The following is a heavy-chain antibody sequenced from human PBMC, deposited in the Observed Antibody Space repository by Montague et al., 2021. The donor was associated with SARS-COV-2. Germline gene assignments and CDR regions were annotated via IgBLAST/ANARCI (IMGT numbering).Heavy chain of an antibody. CDR2: IYTSGST. V-gene: IGHV4-61*02. CDR3: ARDCYSSGWNGLHWFDP. D-gene: IGHD6-25*01. CDR1: IGSISSGSYY. Sequence: TLSLTCTVSIGSISSGSYYWSWIRQPAGKGLEWIGRIYTSGSTNYNPSLKSRVTVSVDTSKNQFSLKLSSVTAADTAVYYCARDCYSSGWNGLHWFDPWGQGTLVTVSS. J-gene: IGHJ5*02.